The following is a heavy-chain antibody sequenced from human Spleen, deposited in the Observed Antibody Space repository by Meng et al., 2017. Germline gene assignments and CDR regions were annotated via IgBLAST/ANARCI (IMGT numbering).Heavy chain of an antibody. CDR1: GFTFTDYY. D-gene: IGHD4-17*01. V-gene: IGHV1-2*02. Sequence: ASAKVSCKASGFTFTDYYMHWVWQAPGQGLEWMGWMNPNSGNTGYAQKFQGRVTMTTDTSTSTAYMELRSLRSDDTAVYYCARSSHYSDADFDYWGQGTLVTVSS. CDR3: ARSSHYSDADFDY. J-gene: IGHJ4*02. CDR2: MNPNSGNT.